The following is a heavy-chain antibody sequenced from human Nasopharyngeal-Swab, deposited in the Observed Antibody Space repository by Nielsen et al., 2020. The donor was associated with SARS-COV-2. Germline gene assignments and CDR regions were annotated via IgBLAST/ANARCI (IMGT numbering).Heavy chain of an antibody. CDR2: INWNGGST. CDR1: GFTFSSYA. Sequence: GESLKISCAASGFTFSSYAMSWVRQAPGKGLEWVSGINWNGGSTGYADSVKGRFTISRDNAKNSLYLQMNSLRAEDTALYHCARDRYYGSGYNWFDPWGQGTLVTVSS. CDR3: ARDRYYGSGYNWFDP. D-gene: IGHD3-10*01. V-gene: IGHV3-20*01. J-gene: IGHJ5*02.